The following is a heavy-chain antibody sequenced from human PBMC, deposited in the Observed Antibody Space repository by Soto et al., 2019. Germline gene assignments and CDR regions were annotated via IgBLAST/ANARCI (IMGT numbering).Heavy chain of an antibody. D-gene: IGHD4-17*01. CDR1: GFTFSSYG. V-gene: IGHV3-30*18. CDR3: AKDRDGDYVIPYYYYYGMDV. Sequence: QVQLVESGGGVVQPGRSLRLSCAASGFTFSSYGMHWVRQAPGKGLEWVAVISYDGSNKYYADSVKGRFTISRDNSKNTVYLQMNSRGAEDTAVYYCAKDRDGDYVIPYYYYYGMDVWGQGTTVTVSS. J-gene: IGHJ6*02. CDR2: ISYDGSNK.